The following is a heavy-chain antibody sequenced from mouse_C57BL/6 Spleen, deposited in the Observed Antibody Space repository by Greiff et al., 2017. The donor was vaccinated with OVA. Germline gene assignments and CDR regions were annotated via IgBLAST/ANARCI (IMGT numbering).Heavy chain of an antibody. CDR1: GYTFTDYY. CDR3: ARGGMVYYFDD. J-gene: IGHJ2*01. D-gene: IGHD1-1*02. Sequence: EVQLQQSGPELVKPGASVKISCKASGYTFTDYYMNWVKQSHGKSLEWIGDINPNNGGTSYNQKFKGKATLTVDKSSSTAYMELRSLTSEDSAVYYCARGGMVYYFDDWGQGTTLTVSS. V-gene: IGHV1-26*01. CDR2: INPNNGGT.